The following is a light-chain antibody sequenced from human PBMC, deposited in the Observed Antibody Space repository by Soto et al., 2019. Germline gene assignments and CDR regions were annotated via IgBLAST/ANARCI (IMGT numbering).Light chain of an antibody. J-gene: IGKJ5*01. CDR1: QSSGINF. CDR2: ASS. Sequence: SVGTLSLYKGERATLSCKTSQSSGINFLAWYQHKPGQAPRLLIYASSNRATGIPDRFTGSASGTDFTLTINRLEPEDFAVYYCLLYFILPHFGHVTRLAIK. CDR3: LLYFILPH. V-gene: IGKV3-20*01.